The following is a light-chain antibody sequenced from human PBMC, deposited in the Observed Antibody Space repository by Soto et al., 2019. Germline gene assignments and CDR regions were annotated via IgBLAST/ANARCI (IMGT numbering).Light chain of an antibody. Sequence: EIVLTQSPGTLSLSPGEGATLSCRASQTISNTYLAWYQQKHGQAPRLLIYGASSRATGIPDRFSGSGSGTDFTLTISGMEPEDFAVYYCQSYGRTVFTFGPGTKVDIK. CDR2: GAS. V-gene: IGKV3-20*01. CDR3: QSYGRTVFT. CDR1: QTISNTY. J-gene: IGKJ3*01.